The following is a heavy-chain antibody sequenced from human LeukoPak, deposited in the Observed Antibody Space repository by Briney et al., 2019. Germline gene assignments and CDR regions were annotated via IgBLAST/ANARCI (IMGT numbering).Heavy chain of an antibody. Sequence: GGSLRLSCAASGFTFTNYAMHWVRQAPGKGLEWVAVISKDGSNEDYVDSVKGRFTISRDNSKNTLFLQMNTLRAEDTAVYYCASYAEYGGSWPLDYWGQGTLVTVSS. J-gene: IGHJ4*02. CDR2: ISKDGSNE. D-gene: IGHD2-15*01. V-gene: IGHV3-30*03. CDR1: GFTFTNYA. CDR3: ASYAEYGGSWPLDY.